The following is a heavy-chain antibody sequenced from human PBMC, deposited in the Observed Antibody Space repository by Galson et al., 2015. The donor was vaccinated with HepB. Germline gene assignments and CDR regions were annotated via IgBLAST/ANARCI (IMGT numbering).Heavy chain of an antibody. CDR3: ARGHSSSLGGY. Sequence: LSLTCAVYGGSFSGYYWSWIRQPPGKGLEWIGEINHSGSTNYNPSLKSRVTISVDTSKNQFSLKLSSVTAADTAVYYCARGHSSSLGGYWGQGTLVTVSS. CDR1: GGSFSGYY. CDR2: INHSGST. V-gene: IGHV4-34*01. J-gene: IGHJ4*02. D-gene: IGHD6-13*01.